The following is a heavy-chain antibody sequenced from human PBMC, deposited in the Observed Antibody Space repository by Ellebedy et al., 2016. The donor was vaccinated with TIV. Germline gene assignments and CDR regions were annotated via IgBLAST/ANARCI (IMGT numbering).Heavy chain of an antibody. J-gene: IGHJ4*02. CDR2: INSDGSRT. CDR1: GFTFSSYW. D-gene: IGHD3-3*01. CDR3: TASPTNYDFWSGYYGGGRFDY. Sequence: GESLKISCAASGFTFSSYWMHWVRQAPGKGLVWVSRINSDGSRTRYADSVKGRFTSSRDNAKNTLYLQMNRLRAEDTAGDYCTASPTNYDFWSGYYGGGRFDYWGQGTLVTVSS. V-gene: IGHV3-74*01.